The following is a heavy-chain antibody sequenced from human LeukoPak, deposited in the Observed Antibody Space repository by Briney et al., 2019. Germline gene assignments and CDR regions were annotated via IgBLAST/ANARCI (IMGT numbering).Heavy chain of an antibody. D-gene: IGHD6-13*01. J-gene: IGHJ4*02. CDR3: ARGVATTGAKFFDY. V-gene: IGHV1-2*02. CDR2: INPNNGGT. CDR1: GYTFTSYA. Sequence: ASVKVSCKASGYTFTSYAMNWVRQAPGQGLEWMGWINPNNGGTLYSQKFQGGVTMSRDTSISAVYMVLNRLTTDDTAVYFCARGVATTGAKFFDYWGQGTLVTVSS.